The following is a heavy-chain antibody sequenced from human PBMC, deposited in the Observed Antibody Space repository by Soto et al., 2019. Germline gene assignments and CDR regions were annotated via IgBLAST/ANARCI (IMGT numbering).Heavy chain of an antibody. CDR3: AKEEGSGWSSMTYGMDV. CDR1: GFTFSSYA. CDR2: ISGSGGST. D-gene: IGHD6-19*01. J-gene: IGHJ6*02. Sequence: PGGSLRLSCTASGFTFSSYAMSWVRQAPGKGLEWVSTISGSGGSTYYADSVKGRFTISRDNSKNTLYLQMNSLRAEGTAVYYCAKEEGSGWSSMTYGMDVWGQGTTVTVSS. V-gene: IGHV3-23*01.